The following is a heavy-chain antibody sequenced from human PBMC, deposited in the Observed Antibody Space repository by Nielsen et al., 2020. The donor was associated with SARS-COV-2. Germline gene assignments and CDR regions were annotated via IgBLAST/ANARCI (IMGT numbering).Heavy chain of an antibody. V-gene: IGHV4-34*01. Sequence: SETLSLTCAVYGGSFSGYYWSWIRQPPGKGLEWIGEINHRGSTNYNPSLKRRVTISVDTSKNQLSLKLSSVTAADTAVYYCARGFDPWGQGTLVTVSS. J-gene: IGHJ5*02. CDR1: GGSFSGYY. CDR2: INHRGST. CDR3: ARGFDP.